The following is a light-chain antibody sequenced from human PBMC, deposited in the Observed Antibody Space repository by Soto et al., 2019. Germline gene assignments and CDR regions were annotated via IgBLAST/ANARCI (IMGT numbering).Light chain of an antibody. V-gene: IGKV3D-7*01. J-gene: IGKJ1*01. Sequence: EIVLTQSPVPLYFSPGERATLSCRASQSVSNNYPSWHQQSRGQPPRLLICGASNRATGVQERFSGSGSGTGFTLTISRLQHDDFASYYCQQDNTYWTFGQGTKVDIK. CDR2: GAS. CDR3: QQDNTYWT. CDR1: QSVSNNY.